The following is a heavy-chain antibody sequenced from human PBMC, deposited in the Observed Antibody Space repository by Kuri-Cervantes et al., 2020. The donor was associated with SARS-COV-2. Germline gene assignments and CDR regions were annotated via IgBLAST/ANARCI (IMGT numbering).Heavy chain of an antibody. D-gene: IGHD2-21*02. CDR3: ARHPLSYCGGDCSSPSWYFDL. J-gene: IGHJ2*01. CDR1: GGTFSSYT. Sequence: SVKVSCKASGGTFSSYTISWVRQAPGQGLEWMGRIIPILGIANYAQKFQGRVTITADKSTSTAYTELSSLRSEDTAVYYCARHPLSYCGGDCSSPSWYFDLWGRGTLVTVSS. CDR2: IIPILGIA. V-gene: IGHV1-69*02.